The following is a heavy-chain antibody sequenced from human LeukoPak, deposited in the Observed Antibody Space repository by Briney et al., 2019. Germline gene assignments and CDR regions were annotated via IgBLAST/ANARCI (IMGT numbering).Heavy chain of an antibody. V-gene: IGHV3-11*04. CDR3: ARDKDSSGRYDAFDI. Sequence: GGSLRLSCAASGFTFSDYYMSWIRQAPGKGLEWVSYISSSGSTIYYVDSVKGRFTISRDNAKNSLYLQMNSMRAEDTDVYYCARDKDSSGRYDAFDIWGQGTMVTVSS. J-gene: IGHJ3*02. CDR2: ISSSGSTI. D-gene: IGHD3-22*01. CDR1: GFTFSDYY.